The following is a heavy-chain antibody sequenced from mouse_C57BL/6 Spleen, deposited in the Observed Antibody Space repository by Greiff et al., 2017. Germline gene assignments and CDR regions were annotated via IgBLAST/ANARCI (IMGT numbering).Heavy chain of an antibody. V-gene: IGHV1-64*01. CDR1: GYTFTSYW. CDR3: ARRGTTVVAQDYFDY. D-gene: IGHD1-1*01. CDR2: IHPNSGST. Sequence: QVQLQQPGAELVKPGASVKLSCKASGYTFTSYWMHWVKQRPGQGLEWIGMIHPNSGSTNYNEKFKSKATLTVDKSSSTAYMQLSSLTSEDSAVYYCARRGTTVVAQDYFDYWGQGTTLTVSS. J-gene: IGHJ2*01.